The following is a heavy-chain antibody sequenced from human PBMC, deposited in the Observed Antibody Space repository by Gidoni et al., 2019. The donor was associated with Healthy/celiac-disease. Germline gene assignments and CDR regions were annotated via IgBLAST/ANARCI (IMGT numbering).Heavy chain of an antibody. D-gene: IGHD3-22*01. J-gene: IGHJ3*02. CDR2: IYTSGST. CDR1: GGSISSYY. V-gene: IGHV4-4*07. CDR3: ASTRYYYDSSGSPLDAFDI. Sequence: QVQLQESGPGLVKPSETLSLTCTVSGGSISSYYWSWIRQPAGKGLEWIGRIYTSGSTNYNPSLKSRVTMSVDTSKNQFSLKLSSVTAADTAVYYCASTRYYYDSSGSPLDAFDIWGQGTMVTVSS.